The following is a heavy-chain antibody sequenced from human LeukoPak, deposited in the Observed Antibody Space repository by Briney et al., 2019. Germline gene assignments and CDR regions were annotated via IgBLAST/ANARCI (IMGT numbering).Heavy chain of an antibody. CDR3: ARRLRFAEGAYFDY. V-gene: IGHV5-51*01. D-gene: IGHD3-16*01. CDR1: GYSFTRYW. CDR2: IYPGDSDT. J-gene: IGHJ4*02. Sequence: GESLKISCKGSGYSFTRYWIGWVRQMPGKGLEWMGIIYPGDSDTAYSPSFQGQVTISAGKSISTAYLQWSSLKASDTAIYYCARRLRFAEGAYFDYWGQGTLVTVSS.